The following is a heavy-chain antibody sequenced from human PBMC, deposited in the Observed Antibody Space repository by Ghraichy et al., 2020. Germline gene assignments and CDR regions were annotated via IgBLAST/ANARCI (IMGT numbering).Heavy chain of an antibody. CDR3: ARGTVTGYY. V-gene: IGHV3-48*01. Sequence: GESLNISCAASGFTFSSYSMNWVRQAPGKGLEWVSYISSSSSTIYYADSVKGRFTISRDNAKNSLYLQMNSLRAEDTAMYYCARGTVTGYYWGQGTLVTVSS. CDR2: ISSSSSTI. CDR1: GFTFSSYS. D-gene: IGHD4-17*01. J-gene: IGHJ4*02.